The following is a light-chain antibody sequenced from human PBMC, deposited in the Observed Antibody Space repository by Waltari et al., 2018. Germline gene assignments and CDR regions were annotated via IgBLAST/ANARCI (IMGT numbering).Light chain of an antibody. CDR3: QQANGFLT. CDR1: QGISNW. CDR2: AAS. V-gene: IGKV1-12*01. J-gene: IGKJ5*01. Sequence: DIQMTQSPSSVSASVGDRTTITCRASQGISNWLAWYQQKPGKALKLLIYAASVLEIGVPSRFSGSGSGTDFTLTISSLQPEDFATYYCQQANGFLTFGQGTRLDI.